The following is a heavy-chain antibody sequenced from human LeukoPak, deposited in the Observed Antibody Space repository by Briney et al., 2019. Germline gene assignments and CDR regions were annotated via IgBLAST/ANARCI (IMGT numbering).Heavy chain of an antibody. CDR3: ARDIFSVRGIPDY. J-gene: IGHJ4*02. CDR1: GFTFISFA. V-gene: IGHV3-66*01. CDR2: IYSGGST. D-gene: IGHD3-10*01. Sequence: GGSLRLSCAASGFTFISFAMSWVRQAPGKGLEWVSVIYSGGSTYYADSVKGRFTISRDNSKNTLYLQMNSLRAEDTAVYYCARDIFSVRGIPDYWGQGTLVTVSS.